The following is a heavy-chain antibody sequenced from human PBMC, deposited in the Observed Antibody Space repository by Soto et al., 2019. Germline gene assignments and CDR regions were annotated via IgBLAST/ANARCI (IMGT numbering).Heavy chain of an antibody. V-gene: IGHV3-74*01. CDR1: GFTLSSYW. D-gene: IGHD6-19*01. Sequence: PWGSLRLTCAASGFTLSSYWMHWVRQAPGKGLVWVSRINSDGRITSYADSVKGRFTISRDNAKNTLYLQMNSLRAEDTAVYYCVRSSGWPDYWGQGTLVTVSS. CDR3: VRSSGWPDY. CDR2: INSDGRIT. J-gene: IGHJ4*02.